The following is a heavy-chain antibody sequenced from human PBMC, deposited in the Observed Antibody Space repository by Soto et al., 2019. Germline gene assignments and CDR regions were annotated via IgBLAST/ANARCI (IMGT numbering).Heavy chain of an antibody. CDR1: GYTFISYD. CDR3: ARGRGGYFDWLLSRPDGMDV. Sequence: GASVKVSCKASGYTFISYDINWVRQATGQGLEWMGWMNPNSGNTGYAQKFQGRVTMTRNTSISTAYMELSSLRSEDTAVYYCARGRGGYFDWLLSRPDGMDVWGQGTTVTVSS. V-gene: IGHV1-8*01. CDR2: MNPNSGNT. D-gene: IGHD3-9*01. J-gene: IGHJ6*02.